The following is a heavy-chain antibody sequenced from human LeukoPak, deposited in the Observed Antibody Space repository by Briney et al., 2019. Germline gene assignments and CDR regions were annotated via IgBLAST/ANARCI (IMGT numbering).Heavy chain of an antibody. V-gene: IGHV4-59*01. D-gene: IGHD5-24*01. CDR2: IYYSGST. Sequence: KSSETLSLTCTVSGGSISSYYWSWIRQPPGKGLEWIGYIYYSGSTNYNPSLKSRVTISVDTSKNQFSLKLSSVTAADTAVYYCARGGMATFYWGQGTLVTVSS. J-gene: IGHJ4*02. CDR1: GGSISSYY. CDR3: ARGGMATFY.